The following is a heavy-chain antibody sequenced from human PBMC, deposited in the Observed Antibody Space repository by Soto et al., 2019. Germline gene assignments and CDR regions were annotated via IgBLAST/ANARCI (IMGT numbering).Heavy chain of an antibody. J-gene: IGHJ4*02. CDR2: IYYSGST. CDR1: GGSINSGDYY. Sequence: QVQLQESGPGLVKPSQTLSLTCTVSGGSINSGDYYWSCIRQPPGKGLEWIGYIYYSGSTYYNPPIRSRVTISIDTYKNHFFLNLSSGTAADTAVYYCARIGLTTALLWGQGTLVTVSS. V-gene: IGHV4-30-4*01. CDR3: ARIGLTTALL. D-gene: IGHD4-17*01.